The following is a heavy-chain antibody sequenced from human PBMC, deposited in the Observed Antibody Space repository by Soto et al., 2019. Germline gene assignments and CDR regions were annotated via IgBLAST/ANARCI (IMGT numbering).Heavy chain of an antibody. CDR2: IIPIFGTA. J-gene: IGHJ6*02. D-gene: IGHD2-2*01. CDR3: ARDIVVVPAAIQWGDYYGMDV. Sequence: QVQLVQSGAEVKKPGSSVKVSCKASGGTFSSYAISWVRQAPGQGLEWMGGIIPIFGTANYAQKFQGRVTITADESTSTAYMELSSLRSEDTAVYYCARDIVVVPAAIQWGDYYGMDVWGQGTTVTVSS. CDR1: GGTFSSYA. V-gene: IGHV1-69*01.